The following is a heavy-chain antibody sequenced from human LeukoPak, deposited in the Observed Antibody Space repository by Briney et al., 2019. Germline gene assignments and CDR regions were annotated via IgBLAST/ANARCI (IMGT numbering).Heavy chain of an antibody. J-gene: IGHJ4*02. V-gene: IGHV3-33*06. Sequence: PEGSLRLSCAASGFIFTDYAFHWVRQAPGKGLEWVAVIWSDGTNMFHGSSVKGRFFIHRDDSQNTVYLEMSNLRAEDTAIYYCAKDAERGFDYSNSLQYWGQGSLVTVSS. D-gene: IGHD4-11*01. CDR2: IWSDGTNM. CDR3: AKDAERGFDYSNSLQY. CDR1: GFIFTDYA.